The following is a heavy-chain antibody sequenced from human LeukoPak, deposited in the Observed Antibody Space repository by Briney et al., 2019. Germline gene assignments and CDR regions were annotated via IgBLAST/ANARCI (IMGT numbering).Heavy chain of an antibody. CDR2: IYYSGST. CDR1: GGSISSGDYY. CDR3: ARVGHCSSTSCYDY. D-gene: IGHD2-2*01. V-gene: IGHV4-30-4*08. Sequence: SETLSLTCTVSGGSISSGDYYWSWNRPPPGKGREWIGYIYYSGSTYYNPALKSRVTISVDTSKHQFSLKLSSVTAADTAVYYCARVGHCSSTSCYDYWGQGTLVTVSS. J-gene: IGHJ4*02.